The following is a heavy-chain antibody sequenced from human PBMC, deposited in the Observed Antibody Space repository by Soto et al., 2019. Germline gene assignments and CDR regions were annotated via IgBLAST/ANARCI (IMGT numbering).Heavy chain of an antibody. CDR1: GYTFTSYG. V-gene: IGHV1-18*01. J-gene: IGHJ1*01. CDR3: ARGVWNSGWQAPAEYFQH. CDR2: ISAYNGNT. D-gene: IGHD6-19*01. Sequence: GASVKVSCKASGYTFTSYGISWVRQAPGQGLEWMGWISAYNGNTNYAQKLQGRVTMTTDTSTSTAYMELRSLRSDDTAVYYCARGVWNSGWQAPAEYFQHWGQGTLVTVSS.